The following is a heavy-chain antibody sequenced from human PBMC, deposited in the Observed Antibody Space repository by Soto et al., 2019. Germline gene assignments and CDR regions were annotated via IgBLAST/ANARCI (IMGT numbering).Heavy chain of an antibody. D-gene: IGHD3-10*01. CDR1: GFTFSSYG. J-gene: IGHJ6*02. CDR2: IWYDGSNK. Sequence: GGSLRLSCAASGFTFSSYGMHWVRQAPGKGLEWVAVIWYDGSNKYYADSVKGRFTISRDNSKNTLYLQMNSLRAEDTAVYYCARGRPPKGYYYYYGMDVWGQGTTVTVSS. CDR3: ARGRPPKGYYYYYGMDV. V-gene: IGHV3-33*01.